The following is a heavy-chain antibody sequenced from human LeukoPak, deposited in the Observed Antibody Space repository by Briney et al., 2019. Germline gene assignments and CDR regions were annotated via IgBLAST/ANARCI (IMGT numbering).Heavy chain of an antibody. J-gene: IGHJ4*02. CDR1: AFSVSTTGIS. Sequence: GPELFKHTERLTLTCRLYAFSVSTTGISVSWIRQPPGKALEWLARIDWDDDKFYSTSLKTRLTISKDTSKNQVVLTMTNMDPVDTATYYCAREELSGGIDYWGQGTLVTVSS. V-gene: IGHV2-70*04. CDR3: AREELSGGIDY. CDR2: IDWDDDK. D-gene: IGHD3-10*01.